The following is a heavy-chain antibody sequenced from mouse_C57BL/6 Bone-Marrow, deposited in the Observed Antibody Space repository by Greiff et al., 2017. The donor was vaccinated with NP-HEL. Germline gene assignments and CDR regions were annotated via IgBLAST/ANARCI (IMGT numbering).Heavy chain of an antibody. CDR1: GYTFTSYG. V-gene: IGHV1-81*01. CDR2: IYPRSGNT. CDR3: ARRYYYGSSYDFDY. D-gene: IGHD1-1*01. J-gene: IGHJ2*01. Sequence: VKLQESGAELARPGASVKLSCKASGYTFTSYGISWVKQRTGQGLEWIGEIYPRSGNTYYNEKFKGKATLTADKSSSTAYMELRSLTSEDSAVYFCARRYYYGSSYDFDYWGQGTTLTVSS.